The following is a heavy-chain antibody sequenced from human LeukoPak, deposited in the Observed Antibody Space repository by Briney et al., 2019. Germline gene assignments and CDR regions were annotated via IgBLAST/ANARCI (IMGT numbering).Heavy chain of an antibody. CDR1: GFTFSSYA. J-gene: IGHJ4*02. Sequence: GGSLRLSCAASGFTFSSYAMHWVRQAPGKGLEWVAVISYDGSNKYYADSVKGRFTISRDNSKNTLYLHLNSLRAEDTAVYFCAKDVVGAINYFDYWGQGTLVTVSS. V-gene: IGHV3-30-3*01. CDR3: AKDVVGAINYFDY. CDR2: ISYDGSNK. D-gene: IGHD1-26*01.